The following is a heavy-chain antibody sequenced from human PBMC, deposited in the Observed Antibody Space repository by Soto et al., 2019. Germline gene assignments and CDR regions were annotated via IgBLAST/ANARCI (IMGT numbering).Heavy chain of an antibody. CDR3: TRAPITMIVVATLF. CDR2: IRSKAYGGTT. V-gene: IGHV3-49*03. Sequence: LRLSCTASGFTFGDYAMSWFRQAPGKGLEWVGFIRSKAYGGTTEYAASVKGRFTISRDDSKSIAYLQMNSLKTEDTAVYYCTRAPITMIVVATLFRGQGTLVSVFS. J-gene: IGHJ1*01. CDR1: GFTFGDYA. D-gene: IGHD3-22*01.